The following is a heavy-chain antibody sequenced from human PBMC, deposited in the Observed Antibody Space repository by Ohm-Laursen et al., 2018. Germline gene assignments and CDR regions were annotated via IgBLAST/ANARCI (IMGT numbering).Heavy chain of an antibody. CDR1: GYTFTGYY. D-gene: IGHD6-13*01. J-gene: IGHJ5*02. Sequence: ASVKVSCKASGYTFTGYYLHWVRQAPGQGLEWMGWISAYNGNTNYAQKLQGRVTMTRNTSISTAYMEMSSLRSEDTAVYYCARGGGYSSPNWFDPWGQGTLVTVSS. V-gene: IGHV1-8*02. CDR2: ISAYNGNT. CDR3: ARGGGYSSPNWFDP.